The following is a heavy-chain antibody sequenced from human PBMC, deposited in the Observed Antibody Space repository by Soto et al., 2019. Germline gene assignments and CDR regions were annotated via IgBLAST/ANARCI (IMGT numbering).Heavy chain of an antibody. CDR1: GYTFISYA. J-gene: IGHJ4*02. Sequence: SVKVSFKASGYTFISYAMHWVRQAPGQRLEWMGWINAGYGNTKSSQKFQDRVTISRDTSASTAYMELTSLRSEDTAVYYCARDTGDGTFDFWGQGTLVTVSS. V-gene: IGHV1-3*01. CDR3: ARDTGDGTFDF. D-gene: IGHD7-27*01. CDR2: INAGYGNT.